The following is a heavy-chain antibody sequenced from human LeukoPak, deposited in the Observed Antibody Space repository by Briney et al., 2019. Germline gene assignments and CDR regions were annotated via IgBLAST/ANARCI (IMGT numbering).Heavy chain of an antibody. CDR1: GFSLSDHY. V-gene: IGHV3-11*04. J-gene: IGHJ3*01. D-gene: IGHD1-1*01. CDR3: AREGFTGASLRAFDV. Sequence: GGSLRLSCVGSGFSLSDHYMGWIRQGPGQGLEWVAYLGLTDTTVYYADSARGRFTVSRDKAHNSFHLHMDRLTVEDTAVYYCAREGFTGASLRAFDVWGQATMVTVSS. CDR2: LGLTDTTV.